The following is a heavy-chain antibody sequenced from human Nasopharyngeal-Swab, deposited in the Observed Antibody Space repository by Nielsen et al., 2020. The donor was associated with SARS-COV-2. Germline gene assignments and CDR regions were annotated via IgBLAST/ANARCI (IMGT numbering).Heavy chain of an antibody. V-gene: IGHV3-23*01. Sequence: WIRQPPGKGLEWVSAISGSGGSTYYADSVKGRFTISRDSSKNTLYLQMNSLRAEDTAVYYCARTRKTYYYDSSGRFDAFDIWGQGTMVTVSS. J-gene: IGHJ3*02. CDR3: ARTRKTYYYDSSGRFDAFDI. D-gene: IGHD3-22*01. CDR2: ISGSGGST.